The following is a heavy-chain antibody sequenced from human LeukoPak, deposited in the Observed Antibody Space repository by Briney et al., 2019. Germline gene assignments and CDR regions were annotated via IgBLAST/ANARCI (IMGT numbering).Heavy chain of an antibody. CDR3: AEGRGGSSWGDAFDI. CDR2: IIPIFGTA. V-gene: IGHV1-69*13. J-gene: IGHJ3*02. D-gene: IGHD2-15*01. CDR1: GYTFTSYD. Sequence: SVKVSCKASGYTFTSYDINWVRQATGQGLEWMGGIIPIFGTANYAQKFQGRVTITADESTSTAYMELSSLRSEDTAVYYCAEGRGGSSWGDAFDIWGQGTMVTVSS.